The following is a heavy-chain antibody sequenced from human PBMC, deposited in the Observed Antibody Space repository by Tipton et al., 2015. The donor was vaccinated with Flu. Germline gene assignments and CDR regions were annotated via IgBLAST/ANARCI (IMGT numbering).Heavy chain of an antibody. J-gene: IGHJ4*02. Sequence: LRLSCAVSGYSISSGYYWGWIRQPPGKGLEWIGTVGTMSHSGRTYYNPSLKSRVTISVDTSKNQFSLRLTSVTAADTAVYYCARHTGDSVRGVIDYWGQGTLVTVSS. D-gene: IGHD3-10*02. V-gene: IGHV4-38-2*01. CDR1: GYSISSGYY. CDR2: VGTMSHSGRT. CDR3: ARHTGDSVRGVIDY.